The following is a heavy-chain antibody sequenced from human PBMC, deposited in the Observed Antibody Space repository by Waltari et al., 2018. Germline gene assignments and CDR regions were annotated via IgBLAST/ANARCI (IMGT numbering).Heavy chain of an antibody. CDR3: ARERVYAIPFDY. CDR2: ISYDGSNK. J-gene: IGHJ4*02. V-gene: IGHV3-30-3*01. CDR1: GFTFSSSA. Sequence: QVQLVESGGGVVQPGRSLRLSCAASGFTFSSSAMHWVRQAPGKGLEWVAVISYDGSNKYYADSVKGRFTISRDNSKNTLYLQMNSLRAEDTAVYYCARERVYAIPFDYWGQGTLVTVSS. D-gene: IGHD2-8*01.